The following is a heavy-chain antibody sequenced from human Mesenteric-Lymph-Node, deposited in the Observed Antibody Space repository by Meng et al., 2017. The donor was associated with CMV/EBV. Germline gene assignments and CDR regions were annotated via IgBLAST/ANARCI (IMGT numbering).Heavy chain of an antibody. CDR2: IKQDGSEK. J-gene: IGHJ4*02. CDR1: GFAFDKYW. V-gene: IGHV3-7*01. CDR3: ARDNGGSYSAY. Sequence: GESLKISCIASGFAFDKYWMTWVRQAPGKGLEWVANIKQDGSEKNYVDSVKGRFTISRDNSNNLVYLQMSSLRAEDTSVYYCARDNGGSYSAYWGQGTLVTVSS. D-gene: IGHD2-8*01.